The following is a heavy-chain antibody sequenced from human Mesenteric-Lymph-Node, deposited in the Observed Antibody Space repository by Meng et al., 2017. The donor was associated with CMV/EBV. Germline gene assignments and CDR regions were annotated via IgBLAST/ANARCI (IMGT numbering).Heavy chain of an antibody. CDR1: GCSMSSSY. CDR2: IYNSGIT. V-gene: IGHV4-59*01. J-gene: IGHJ6*02. CDR3: ARGKLGSGYVTYYYYGMDV. Sequence: GSLRLSCTVSGCSMSSSYWSWIRQPPGKGLECIGYIYNSGITNYTPSLKSRVNISVDTSKNQYSLKMNSVTAADTAVYYCARGKLGSGYVTYYYYGMDVWGQGTTVTVSS. D-gene: IGHD3-3*01.